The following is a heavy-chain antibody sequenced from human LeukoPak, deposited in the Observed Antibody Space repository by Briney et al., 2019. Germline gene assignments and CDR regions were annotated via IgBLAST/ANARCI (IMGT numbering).Heavy chain of an antibody. D-gene: IGHD6-19*01. CDR3: AKEGIAVAGTSLWFDY. Sequence: GGSLRLSCAASGFTFSSYAMSWVRQAPGKGLEWVSAISGSGGSTYYADSVKGRFTISRDNSKNTLYLQMNSLRAEDTAVYYCAKEGIAVAGTSLWFDYWGQGTLVTVSS. J-gene: IGHJ4*02. CDR2: ISGSGGST. V-gene: IGHV3-23*01. CDR1: GFTFSSYA.